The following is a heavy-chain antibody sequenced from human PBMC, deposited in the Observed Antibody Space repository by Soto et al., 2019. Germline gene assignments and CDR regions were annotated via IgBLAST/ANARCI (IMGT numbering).Heavy chain of an antibody. CDR1: GGSISSYY. CDR2: IYYSGST. D-gene: IGHD5-18*01. J-gene: IGHJ6*02. V-gene: IGHV4-59*08. CDR3: ARQDTAMVGGVYCYGMDV. Sequence: QVQLQESGPGLVKPSETLSLTCTVSGGSISSYYWSWIRQPPGKGLEWIGYIYYSGSTNYNPSLKSRVTISVDTSKNQFSLKLSSVTAADTAVYYCARQDTAMVGGVYCYGMDVWGQGTTVTVSS.